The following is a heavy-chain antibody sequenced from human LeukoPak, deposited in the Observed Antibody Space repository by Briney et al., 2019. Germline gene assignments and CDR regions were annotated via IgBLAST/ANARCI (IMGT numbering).Heavy chain of an antibody. CDR2: INPKSGGT. J-gene: IGHJ4*02. V-gene: IGHV1-2*02. CDR1: GYTFTGYY. CDR3: ARVLGSGGTYSSGWDPGFPPTPPFDY. D-gene: IGHD6-19*01. Sequence: ASVKVSCKASGYTFTGYYMHWVRQAPGQGLEWMGWINPKSGGTNYAQRFQGRVTMTRDTSISTAYMELSRLRSDDTAVYYCARVLGSGGTYSSGWDPGFPPTPPFDYWGQGTLVTVSS.